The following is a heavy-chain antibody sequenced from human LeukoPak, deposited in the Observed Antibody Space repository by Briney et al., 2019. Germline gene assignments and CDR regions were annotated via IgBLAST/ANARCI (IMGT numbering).Heavy chain of an antibody. Sequence: PSETLSLTCTVSGGSISSYYWNWIRQPPGKGLEWIGHIYYTGSSNYNPSLKSRVTISVDTSKNQFSLKLSSVTAADTAVYFCARVPTDDAFDSWGQGTMVTVSS. V-gene: IGHV4-59*12. J-gene: IGHJ3*02. CDR3: ARVPTDDAFDS. CDR1: GGSISSYY. CDR2: IYYTGSS.